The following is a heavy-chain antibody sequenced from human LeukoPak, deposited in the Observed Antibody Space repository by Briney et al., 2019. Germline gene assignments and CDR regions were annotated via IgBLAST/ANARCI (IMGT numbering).Heavy chain of an antibody. J-gene: IGHJ1*01. CDR1: GFTFSSYW. D-gene: IGHD3-22*01. CDR2: IKSDGST. CDR3: ARAPSEIGGYYPEYFRH. V-gene: IGHV3-74*01. Sequence: GGSLRPSCVASGFTFSSYWMHWVRQAPGKGLVWVSRIKSDGSTNYADSVKGRFTISRDNAKNTVSLQMNSPRAEDTGVYFCARAPSEIGGYYPEYFRHWGQGTLVTVSS.